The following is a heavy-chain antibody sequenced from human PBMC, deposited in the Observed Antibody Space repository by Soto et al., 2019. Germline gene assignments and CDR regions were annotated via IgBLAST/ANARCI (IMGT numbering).Heavy chain of an antibody. CDR1: GGSFSGYY. D-gene: IGHD3-22*01. Sequence: PSETLSLTCAVPGGSFSGYYWSWIRPPPGNVLEWIGEINHSGSTNSNPSINSRVTISVDTSKNQFSLKLSSVTAADTALYYCARGLYYDNSGYYFRYFDYWGQGTLVTVSS. J-gene: IGHJ4*02. V-gene: IGHV4-34*01. CDR3: ARGLYYDNSGYYFRYFDY. CDR2: INHSGST.